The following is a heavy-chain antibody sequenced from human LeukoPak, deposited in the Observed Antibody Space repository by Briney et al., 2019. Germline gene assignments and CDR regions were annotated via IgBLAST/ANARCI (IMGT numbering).Heavy chain of an antibody. CDR1: GGTFSSYA. J-gene: IGHJ5*02. CDR2: IIPIFGTA. CDR3: ARNLNGIVVVQVAHPHNWSAP. Sequence: SVKVSCKASGGTFSSYAISWVRQAPGQGLEWMGVIIPIFGTANYAQKFQGRVTITADESTSTAYMELSSLRSEDTAVYYCARNLNGIVVVQVAHPHNWSAPGAREPWSPSPQ. V-gene: IGHV1-69*01. D-gene: IGHD2-2*01.